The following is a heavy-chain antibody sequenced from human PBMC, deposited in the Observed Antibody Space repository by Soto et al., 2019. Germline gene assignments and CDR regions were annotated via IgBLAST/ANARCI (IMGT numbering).Heavy chain of an antibody. CDR3: ARKVISGGYEGAFDI. CDR2: INPSGGST. J-gene: IGHJ3*02. Sequence: RASVKVSCKASGYTFTSYYMHWVRQAPGQGLEWMGIINPSGGSTSYAQKFQGRVTMTRDTSTSTVYMELSSLRSEDTAVYYCARKVISGGYEGAFDIWGQGTMVTVSS. CDR1: GYTFTSYY. D-gene: IGHD2-15*01. V-gene: IGHV1-46*01.